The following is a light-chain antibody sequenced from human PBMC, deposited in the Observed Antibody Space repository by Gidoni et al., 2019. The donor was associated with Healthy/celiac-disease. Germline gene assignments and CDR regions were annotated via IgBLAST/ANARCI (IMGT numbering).Light chain of an antibody. CDR2: DAS. V-gene: IGKV1-33*01. J-gene: IGKJ4*01. CDR1: QDISNY. Sequence: DIQMTQSPSSLSASVGDRVTLTCQASQDISNYLNWYQQKPGKAPKLLIYDASNFETGVPSRFSGSGSGTDFTFTISSLQPEDIATYYCQQYDNLLGTFGGGTKVEIK. CDR3: QQYDNLLGT.